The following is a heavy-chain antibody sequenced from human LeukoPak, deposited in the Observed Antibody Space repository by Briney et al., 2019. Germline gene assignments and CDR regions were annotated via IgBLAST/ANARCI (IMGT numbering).Heavy chain of an antibody. V-gene: IGHV3-20*01. CDR1: GFTFSSYG. D-gene: IGHD2-8*01. CDR2: ISWDGGST. Sequence: GRSLRLSCAASGFTFSSYGMHWVRQAPGEGLEWVSGISWDGGSTSYADSVKGRFTISRDNAKNSLYLQMNSLRAEDTAFYHCVFSSYGPYLYGINIWGHGTMVTVSS. CDR3: VFSSYGPYLYGINI. J-gene: IGHJ3*02.